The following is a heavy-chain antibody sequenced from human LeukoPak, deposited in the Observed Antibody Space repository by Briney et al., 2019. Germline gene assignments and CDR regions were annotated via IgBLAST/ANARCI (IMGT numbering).Heavy chain of an antibody. Sequence: ASVKVSCKASGYTFTGYYTHWVRQAPGQGLEWMGRINPNSGGTNYAQKFQGRVTMTRDTSISTAYMELSRLRSDDTAVYYCAREQWELMDAFDIWGQGTMVTVSS. CDR2: INPNSGGT. V-gene: IGHV1-2*06. D-gene: IGHD1-26*01. J-gene: IGHJ3*02. CDR3: AREQWELMDAFDI. CDR1: GYTFTGYY.